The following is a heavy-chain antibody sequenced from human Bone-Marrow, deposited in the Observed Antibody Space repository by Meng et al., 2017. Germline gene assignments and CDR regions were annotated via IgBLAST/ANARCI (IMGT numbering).Heavy chain of an antibody. J-gene: IGHJ4*02. V-gene: IGHV3-74*01. Sequence: GGSLRLSCAGAGFTFRNYWMYWVRHAPGKGLVWVSRTTPDGSATTYADSVKGRFTISRDNAQNTLFLQMNSLRAEDTAVYYCARDLREADFWGQGTLVTVSS. CDR2: TTPDGSAT. CDR1: GFTFRNYW. D-gene: IGHD1-26*01. CDR3: ARDLREADF.